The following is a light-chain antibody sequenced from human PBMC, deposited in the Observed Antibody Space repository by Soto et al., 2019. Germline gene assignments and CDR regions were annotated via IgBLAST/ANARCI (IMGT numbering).Light chain of an antibody. CDR2: AVS. Sequence: DIVLTQSPGTLSLSPGERATLSCRASQSVDSRYLAWYQQKPGQAPRLVIHAVSRRATGIPDRFSGSGSGTDFPLTISRLEPEDFAEYYCQHYGSSPRYSFGQGTKLEIK. J-gene: IGKJ2*03. CDR3: QHYGSSPRYS. V-gene: IGKV3-20*01. CDR1: QSVDSRY.